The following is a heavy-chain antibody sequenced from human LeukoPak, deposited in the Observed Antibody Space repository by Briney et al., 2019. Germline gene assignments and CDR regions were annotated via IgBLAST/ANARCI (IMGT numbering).Heavy chain of an antibody. CDR2: IYYSGRT. CDR3: ARTRGSGWSSRWFDP. D-gene: IGHD6-19*01. CDR1: GGTISSTSYY. J-gene: IGHJ5*02. Sequence: SETLSLTCTVSGGTISSTSYYWGWIRQPPGKGLEWIGTIYYSGRTECKPSLKSRVTISVDTSKNQFSLKLSSVTAADTAVYYCARTRGSGWSSRWFDPWGQGTLVTVSS. V-gene: IGHV4-39*07.